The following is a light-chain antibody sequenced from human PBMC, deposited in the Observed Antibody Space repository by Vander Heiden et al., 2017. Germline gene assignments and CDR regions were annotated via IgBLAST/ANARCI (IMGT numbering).Light chain of an antibody. Sequence: EVFLTQSPATLSLSPGDTATLSCKASQSVDTFLAWYQQKPGQAPRLLIYDATNRASGIPARFSGGGSATDFTLTISSLQPEDFAVYYCQQRDAWPLSFGGGTKVEIQ. CDR3: QQRDAWPLS. J-gene: IGKJ4*01. CDR1: QSVDTF. V-gene: IGKV3-11*01. CDR2: DAT.